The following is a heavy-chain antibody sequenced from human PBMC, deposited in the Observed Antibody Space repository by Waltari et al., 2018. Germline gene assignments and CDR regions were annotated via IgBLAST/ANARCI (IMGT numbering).Heavy chain of an antibody. CDR3: KGQTDY. V-gene: IGHV3-23*04. CDR2: ISGRGGAT. J-gene: IGHJ4*02. CDR1: GFTFTSYA. Sequence: VRLVESGGGLVQPGGSLRLSCAASGFTFTSYAMSWVRQAPGKGLEWVSAISGRGGATYYADSMKGRFTISRDNSKNTVYLQINSLRAEDTAIYYCKGQTDYWGQGTLVTVSS.